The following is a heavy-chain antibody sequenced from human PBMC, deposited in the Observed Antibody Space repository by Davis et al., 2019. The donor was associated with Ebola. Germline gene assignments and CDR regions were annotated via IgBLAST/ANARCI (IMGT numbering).Heavy chain of an antibody. J-gene: IGHJ4*02. D-gene: IGHD4-17*01. CDR3: TATVTTDY. Sequence: GESLKISCAASGFTFSGSAMHWVRQASGKGLEWVGRIRSKANSYATAYAASVKGRFTISRDGSKNTAYLQMNSLKTEDTAVYYCTATVTTDYWGQGTLVTVSS. CDR1: GFTFSGSA. V-gene: IGHV3-73*01. CDR2: IRSKANSYAT.